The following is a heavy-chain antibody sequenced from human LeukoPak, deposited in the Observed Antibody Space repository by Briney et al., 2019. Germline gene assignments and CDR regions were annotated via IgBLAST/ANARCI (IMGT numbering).Heavy chain of an antibody. V-gene: IGHV4-34*01. D-gene: IGHD6-13*01. CDR1: GASIKNYY. CDR3: ARQPYSRRGYFQH. CDR2: INHSGST. J-gene: IGHJ1*01. Sequence: PSETLSLTCTVSGASIKNYYWSWIRQPPGKGLEWIGEINHSGSTNYNPSLKSRVTISVDTSKNQFSLKLSSVTAADTAVYYCARQPYSRRGYFQHWGQGTLVTVSS.